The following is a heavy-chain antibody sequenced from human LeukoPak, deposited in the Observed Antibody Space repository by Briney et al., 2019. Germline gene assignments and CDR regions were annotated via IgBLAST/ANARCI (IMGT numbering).Heavy chain of an antibody. CDR1: GYTLTDYY. Sequence: ASVKVSCKASGYTLTDYYIHWGRQAPGPGVGWRGWFNPHNGGTKFAQRFQGRVTLTRDPSITTAHMEVTRLISDDTATYYCARRAGGSSGSNFAFDIWGQGTMVTVSS. V-gene: IGHV1-2*02. CDR3: ARRAGGSSGSNFAFDI. CDR2: FNPHNGGT. D-gene: IGHD3-22*01. J-gene: IGHJ3*02.